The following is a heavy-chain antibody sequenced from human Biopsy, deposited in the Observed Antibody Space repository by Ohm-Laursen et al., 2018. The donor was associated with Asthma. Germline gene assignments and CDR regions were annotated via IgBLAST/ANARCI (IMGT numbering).Heavy chain of an antibody. CDR1: GGSISSGGYY. D-gene: IGHD3-3*01. V-gene: IGHV4-31*03. Sequence: SQTLSLTCTVSGGSISSGGYYWSWIRQHPGKGLEWIGYIYYSGSTYYNPSLKSRVTISVDTSKNQFSLKLSSVTAADTAVYYCAKWDTYYDFWSGYYTRYNYYYYGMDVWGQGTTVTVSS. CDR2: IYYSGST. J-gene: IGHJ6*02. CDR3: AKWDTYYDFWSGYYTRYNYYYYGMDV.